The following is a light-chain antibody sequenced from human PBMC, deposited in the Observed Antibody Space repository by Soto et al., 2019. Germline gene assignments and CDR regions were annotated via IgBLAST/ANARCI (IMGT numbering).Light chain of an antibody. CDR3: QPHSGYSFT. CDR1: QSISSW. J-gene: IGKJ3*01. CDR2: KAS. V-gene: IGKV1-5*03. Sequence: DIQMPQSPSTLSAPVGDGVTITCRASQSISSWLAWYQQKPGKAPKLLIYKASSLESGVPLRFSGSGSGTEFTLTITSLQPDDAATYYCQPHSGYSFTFGTGTKVYI.